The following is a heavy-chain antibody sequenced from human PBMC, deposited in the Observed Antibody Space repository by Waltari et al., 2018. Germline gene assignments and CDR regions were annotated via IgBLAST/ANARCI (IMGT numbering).Heavy chain of an antibody. D-gene: IGHD5-12*01. CDR1: AYAFTHHW. V-gene: IGHV5-51*01. Sequence: QLVQSVAEVKKPGESLQNSCQSSAYAFTHHWLGCVRQLPGKGLEWMGSIYPGDYETTYSPSFEGQVTISADKSIGIAYLQWSSLKASDTAMYYCVRQVGTNWLDPWGQGTQVTVSS. CDR2: IYPGDYET. CDR3: VRQVGTNWLDP. J-gene: IGHJ5*02.